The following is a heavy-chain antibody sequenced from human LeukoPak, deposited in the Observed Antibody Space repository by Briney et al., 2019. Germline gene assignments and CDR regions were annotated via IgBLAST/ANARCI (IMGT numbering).Heavy chain of an antibody. CDR1: GGSISSSGYY. J-gene: IGHJ4*02. CDR3: ASQAYSTTWAADVTVFDY. CDR2: FYYSGIT. V-gene: IGHV4-39*07. D-gene: IGHD6-13*01. Sequence: PSETLSLTCTVSGGSISSSGYYWGWIRQPPGKGLEWIGSFYYSGITYYNPSLKSRVTISVDTSKNQFSLKLGSLTAADTAVYYCASQAYSTTWAADVTVFDYWGRGALVTVSS.